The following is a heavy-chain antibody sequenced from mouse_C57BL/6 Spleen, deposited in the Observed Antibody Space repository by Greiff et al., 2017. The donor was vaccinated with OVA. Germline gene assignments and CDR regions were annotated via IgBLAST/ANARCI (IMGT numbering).Heavy chain of an antibody. CDR3: VREEGLGQDAMDY. V-gene: IGHV10-3*01. D-gene: IGHD4-1*01. CDR2: IRSKRSNYAT. CDR1: GFTFNTYA. Sequence: EVQRVESGGGLVQPKGSLKLSCAASGFTFNTYAMHWVRQAPGKGLEWVARIRSKRSNYATYYADSVKDRFTISRDDSQSMLYLRMNNLKTEDTAMYYGVREEGLGQDAMDYWGQGTSVTVSS. J-gene: IGHJ4*01.